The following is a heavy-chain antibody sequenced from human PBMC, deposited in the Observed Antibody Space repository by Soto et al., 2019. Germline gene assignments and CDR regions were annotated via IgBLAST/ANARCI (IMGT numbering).Heavy chain of an antibody. Sequence: SETLSLTCTVSGGSISSGGYYWSWIRQHPGKGPEWIGSVFYTGFTSYNPSLESRVSVSVDTSKNQFSLKVSGVSAADTAVYYCATSQKGYNWNYFDHWGQGALVTVSS. V-gene: IGHV4-39*01. D-gene: IGHD1-20*01. CDR1: GGSISSGGYY. J-gene: IGHJ4*02. CDR2: VFYTGFT. CDR3: ATSQKGYNWNYFDH.